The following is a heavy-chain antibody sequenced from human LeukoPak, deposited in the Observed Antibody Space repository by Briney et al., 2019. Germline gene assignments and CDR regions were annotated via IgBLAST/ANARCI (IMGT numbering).Heavy chain of an antibody. CDR2: INHSGST. CDR3: ARVTKYDYVWGSYRSPFDY. J-gene: IGHJ4*02. Sequence: SETLSLTCSVSGGSISSYYWSWIRQPPGKGLEWIGEINHSGSTNYNPSLKSRVTISVDTSKNQFSLKLSSVTAADTAVYYCARVTKYDYVWGSYRSPFDYWGQGTLVTVSS. D-gene: IGHD3-16*02. CDR1: GGSISSYY. V-gene: IGHV4-34*01.